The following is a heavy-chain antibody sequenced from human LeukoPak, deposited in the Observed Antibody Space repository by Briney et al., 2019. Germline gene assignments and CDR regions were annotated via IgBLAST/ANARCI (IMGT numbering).Heavy chain of an antibody. D-gene: IGHD3-10*01. CDR3: AIDPHYYGSGSYSAFDI. J-gene: IGHJ3*02. CDR1: GFTFDDYG. CDR2: NNWNGGST. Sequence: RAGGSLRLSCAASGFTFDDYGMGCVRQAPGKGLEWVSGNNWNGGSTGYADSVKGRFTIYRDNAKNSLYLQMNSLIAEATRLFYCAIDPHYYGSGSYSAFDIWGQRTMVTVSS. V-gene: IGHV3-20*04.